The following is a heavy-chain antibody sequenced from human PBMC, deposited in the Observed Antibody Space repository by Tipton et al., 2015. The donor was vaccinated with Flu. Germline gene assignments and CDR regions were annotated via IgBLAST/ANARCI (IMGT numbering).Heavy chain of an antibody. J-gene: IGHJ4*02. CDR3: ARGTPYSSGYY. Sequence: SLRLSCAASGFTFSSYSMNWVRQAPGKGLEWVSYISSSSTIYYADSVKGRFTISRDNAKNSLYLQMNSLRAEDTAVYYCARGTPYSSGYYWGQGTLVTVSS. CDR1: GFTFSSYS. CDR2: ISSSSTI. V-gene: IGHV3-48*04. D-gene: IGHD3-22*01.